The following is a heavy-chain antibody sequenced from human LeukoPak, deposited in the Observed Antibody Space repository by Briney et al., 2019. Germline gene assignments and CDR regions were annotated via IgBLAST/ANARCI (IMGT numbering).Heavy chain of an antibody. CDR1: GFTFNTFA. CDR3: ARGWGGSSWPFDY. V-gene: IGHV3-30-3*01. Sequence: GGSLRLSCVGSGFTFNTFAMHWVRQAPGKGLEWVAFISYNVSYNDYADSVKGRFTISRDNSKNTLYLQMNSLTPEDAAVYYCARGWGGSSWPFDYWGQGTLVTVSS. J-gene: IGHJ4*02. CDR2: ISYNVSYN. D-gene: IGHD6-13*01.